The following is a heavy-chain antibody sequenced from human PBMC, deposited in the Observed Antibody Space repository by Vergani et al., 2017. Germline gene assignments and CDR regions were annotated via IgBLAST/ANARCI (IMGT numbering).Heavy chain of an antibody. D-gene: IGHD5-24*01. J-gene: IGHJ6*02. CDR1: GGSISSGGYS. Sequence: QLQLQESGSGLVKPSQTLSLTCAVSGGSISSGGYSWSWIRQPPGKGLEWIGYIYHSGSTYYNPSLKSRVTISVDRSKNQFSLKLSSVTAADTAVYYCASLDGYSPEGISYYGMDVWGQGTTVTVSS. CDR2: IYHSGST. CDR3: ASLDGYSPEGISYYGMDV. V-gene: IGHV4-30-2*01.